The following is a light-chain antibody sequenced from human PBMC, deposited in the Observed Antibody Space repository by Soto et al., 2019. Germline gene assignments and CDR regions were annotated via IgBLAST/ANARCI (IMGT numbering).Light chain of an antibody. CDR1: SSDVGGYNY. J-gene: IGLJ3*02. Sequence: QYALTQPASVSGSPGQSITISCTGTSSDVGGYNYVSWYQQHPGKAPKLIIYEVANRPPGVSSRFSGSKSGNTASLTISGLQAEDEADYYCMSYTSVGTLVFGGGSKVTVL. V-gene: IGLV2-14*01. CDR3: MSYTSVGTLV. CDR2: EVA.